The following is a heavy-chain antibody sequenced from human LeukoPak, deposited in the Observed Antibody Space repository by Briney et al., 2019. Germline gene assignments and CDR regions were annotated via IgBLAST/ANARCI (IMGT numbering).Heavy chain of an antibody. CDR3: ARDLASDIVVVTATYDY. J-gene: IGHJ4*02. D-gene: IGHD2-21*02. CDR2: INPSGGST. V-gene: IGHV1-46*01. CDR1: GYTFTSYY. Sequence: ASVKVSCKASGYTFTSYYMHWVRQAPGQGLEWMGIINPSGGSTSYAQKFQGRVTMTRDTSTSTVYMELSSLRSEDTAVYYCARDLASDIVVVTATYDYWGQGTLVTVSS.